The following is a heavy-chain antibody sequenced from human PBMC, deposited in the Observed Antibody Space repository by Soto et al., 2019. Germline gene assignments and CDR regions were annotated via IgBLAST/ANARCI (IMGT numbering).Heavy chain of an antibody. CDR2: ISAYNGNT. Sequence: ASVKVSCKASGYTFTSYGISWVRQAPGQGLEWMGWISAYNGNTNYAQKLQGRVTMTTDTSTSTAYMELRSLRSDDTAVYYCARGPVLKYQLLSPFDYWGQGTLVTVSS. CDR1: GYTFTSYG. D-gene: IGHD2-2*01. J-gene: IGHJ4*02. CDR3: ARGPVLKYQLLSPFDY. V-gene: IGHV1-18*01.